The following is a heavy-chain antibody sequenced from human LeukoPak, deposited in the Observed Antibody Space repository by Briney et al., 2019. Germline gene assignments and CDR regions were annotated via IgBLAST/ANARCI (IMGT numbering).Heavy chain of an antibody. CDR2: LRCKAHGGTT. CDR3: TRDSPERYDSSGYYLYYFDY. Sequence: GGSLRLSCTASGFPHGVLAMSCAPEAPGKALEGVGFLRCKAHGGTTEYAASVKHRCTIFKDASKSIAYLQMNSLKTEDTGVYYCTRDSPERYDSSGYYLYYFDYWGQGTLVTVSS. D-gene: IGHD3-22*01. J-gene: IGHJ4*02. CDR1: GFPHGVLA. V-gene: IGHV3-49*04.